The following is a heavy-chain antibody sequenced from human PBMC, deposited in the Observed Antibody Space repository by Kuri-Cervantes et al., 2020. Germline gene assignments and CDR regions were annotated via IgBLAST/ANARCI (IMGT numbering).Heavy chain of an antibody. CDR1: GCTFTSYG. D-gene: IGHD3-3*01. CDR3: ARGGVVGPYYYYYYMDV. J-gene: IGHJ6*03. CDR2: ISAYNGNT. Sequence: ASVKVSCKASGCTFTSYGISWARQAPGQGLEWMGWISAYNGNTNYAQKLQGRVTMTTDTSTSTAYMELRSLRSDDTAVYYCARGGVVGPYYYYYYMDVWGKGTTVTVSS. V-gene: IGHV1-18*01.